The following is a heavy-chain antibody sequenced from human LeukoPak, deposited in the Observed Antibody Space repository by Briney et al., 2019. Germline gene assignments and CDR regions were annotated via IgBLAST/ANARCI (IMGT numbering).Heavy chain of an antibody. J-gene: IGHJ3*02. CDR2: INHSGST. Sequence: SETLSLTCAVYGGSFSGYYWSWIRQPPGKGLEWIGEINHSGSTNYNPSLKSRVTISVDTSKNQFSLKLSSVTAADTAVYYCARDPARGYHPKNDAFDIWGQGTMVTVSS. CDR3: ARDPARGYHPKNDAFDI. V-gene: IGHV4-34*01. CDR1: GGSFSGYY. D-gene: IGHD5-12*01.